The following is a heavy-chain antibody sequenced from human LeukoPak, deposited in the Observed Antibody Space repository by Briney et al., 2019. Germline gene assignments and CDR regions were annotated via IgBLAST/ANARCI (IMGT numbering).Heavy chain of an antibody. CDR1: GYSISSGYD. Sequence: SETLSLTCTVSGYSISSGYDWGWIRQPPGKGLEWIGSMYHSGSTNYNPSLKSRVTISVDTSKNQFFLKLSYVTAADTAVYYCARSGYYDSSGYFDYWGQGTLVTVSS. J-gene: IGHJ4*02. CDR2: MYHSGST. CDR3: ARSGYYDSSGYFDY. D-gene: IGHD3-22*01. V-gene: IGHV4-38-2*02.